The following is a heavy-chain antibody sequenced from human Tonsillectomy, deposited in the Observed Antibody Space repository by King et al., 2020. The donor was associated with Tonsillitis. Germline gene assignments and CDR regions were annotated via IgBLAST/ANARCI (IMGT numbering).Heavy chain of an antibody. CDR1: GFSFSSYG. Sequence: VQLVESGGGVVQPGRSLRLSCAASGFSFSSYGMHWVRQTPGKGLEWVAIISYDGSNKYYEDSVKGRFTISRDNSKNTLYLQMNSLRAEDTAMYYCAREAPGDHYGDYGYYCMDVWGQGTTVTVSS. CDR2: ISYDGSNK. V-gene: IGHV3-33*05. J-gene: IGHJ6*02. D-gene: IGHD4-17*01. CDR3: AREAPGDHYGDYGYYCMDV.